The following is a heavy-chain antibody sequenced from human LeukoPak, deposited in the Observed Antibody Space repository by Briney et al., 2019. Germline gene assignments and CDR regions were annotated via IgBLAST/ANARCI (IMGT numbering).Heavy chain of an antibody. D-gene: IGHD2-2*01. CDR3: ARAGYCTSNSCYSPNFYYMDV. CDR2: IKEDANEE. V-gene: IGHV3-7*01. Sequence: PGGSLRLSCAASGFTFRSYRMSWVCQAPGQGLEWVANIKEDANEEYYVDSVRGRFIISRDNAKNSLFLQMYSLRADDTAVYYCARAGYCTSNSCYSPNFYYMDVWGKGTTVAVSS. CDR1: GFTFRSYR. J-gene: IGHJ6*03.